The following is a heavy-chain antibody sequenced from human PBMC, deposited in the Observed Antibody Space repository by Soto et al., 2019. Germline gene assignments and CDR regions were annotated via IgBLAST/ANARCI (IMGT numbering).Heavy chain of an antibody. D-gene: IGHD4-17*01. J-gene: IGHJ4*02. Sequence: TSETLSLTSTVSGGTISSYDWSWIRQPPGKGLEWIGYIYYSGSTNYNPSLKSRVTISVDTSKNQFSLKLSSVTAADTAVYYCASSYGDYFDYWGQGTLVTVSS. CDR3: ASSYGDYFDY. CDR2: IYYSGST. V-gene: IGHV4-59*01. CDR1: GGTISSYD.